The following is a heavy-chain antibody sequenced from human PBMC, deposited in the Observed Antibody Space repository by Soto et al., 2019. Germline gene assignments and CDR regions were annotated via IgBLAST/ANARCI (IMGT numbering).Heavy chain of an antibody. Sequence: GLLRLSCAPSGFTFSSYAMSWVRQAPGQGLEWVSAISGSGGGTYYADSVKGRFTISRDNSKNTLYLQMNSLRAEDTAVYYCAKDLMSMIVVVITTLFDYWGQGTLVTVSS. CDR1: GFTFSSYA. D-gene: IGHD3-22*01. CDR2: ISGSGGGT. CDR3: AKDLMSMIVVVITTLFDY. V-gene: IGHV3-23*01. J-gene: IGHJ4*02.